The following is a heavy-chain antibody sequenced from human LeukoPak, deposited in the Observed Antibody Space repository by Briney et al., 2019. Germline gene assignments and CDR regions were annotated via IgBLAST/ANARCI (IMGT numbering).Heavy chain of an antibody. D-gene: IGHD3-3*01. CDR1: GYTFTSYG. Sequence: ASVKVSCKASGYTFTSYGISWVRQAPGQGFEWMGWISAYNGNTNYAQKLQGRVTMTTDTSTSTAYMELRSLRSDDTAVYYCARDPAPFGVLPNYFDYWGQGTLVTVSS. CDR2: ISAYNGNT. J-gene: IGHJ4*02. CDR3: ARDPAPFGVLPNYFDY. V-gene: IGHV1-18*01.